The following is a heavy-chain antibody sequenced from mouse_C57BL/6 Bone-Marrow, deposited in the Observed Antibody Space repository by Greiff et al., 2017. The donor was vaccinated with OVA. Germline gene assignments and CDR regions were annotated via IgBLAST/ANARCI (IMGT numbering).Heavy chain of an antibody. CDR3: ARTGITTVEGGFAMDY. CDR1: GYTFTSYW. V-gene: IGHV1-55*01. J-gene: IGHJ4*01. D-gene: IGHD1-1*01. Sequence: QVQLQQSGAELVKPGASVKMSCKASGYTFTSYWITWVKQRPGQGLEWIGDIYPGSGSTNYNEKFKSKATLTVDTSSSTAYMQLSSLTSEDSAVYYCARTGITTVEGGFAMDYWGQGTSVTVSS. CDR2: IYPGSGST.